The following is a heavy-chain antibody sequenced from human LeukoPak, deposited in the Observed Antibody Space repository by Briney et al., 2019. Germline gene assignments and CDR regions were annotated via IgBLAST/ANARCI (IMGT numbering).Heavy chain of an antibody. D-gene: IGHD4-17*01. J-gene: IGHJ4*02. Sequence: GGSLRLSCAASGFTFSSYWMHWVRQAPGKGLVWVSRINSDGSSTSYADSVKGRFTISRDNAKNTLYLQMNSLRAEDTAVYYCARLRRLTGDFDYWGQGTLVTVSS. V-gene: IGHV3-74*01. CDR2: INSDGSST. CDR1: GFTFSSYW. CDR3: ARLRRLTGDFDY.